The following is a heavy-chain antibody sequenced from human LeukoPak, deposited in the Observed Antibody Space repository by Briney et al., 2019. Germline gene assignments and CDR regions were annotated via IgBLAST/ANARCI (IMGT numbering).Heavy chain of an antibody. J-gene: IGHJ6*03. Sequence: ASVKVSCKASGYTFTSYGISWVRQAPGQGLERMGWISAYNGNTNYAQKLQGRVTMTTDTSTSTAYMELRSLRSDDTAVYYCARKRYYYYYMDVWGKGTTVTISS. CDR3: ARKRYYYYYMDV. D-gene: IGHD5-24*01. CDR2: ISAYNGNT. V-gene: IGHV1-18*01. CDR1: GYTFTSYG.